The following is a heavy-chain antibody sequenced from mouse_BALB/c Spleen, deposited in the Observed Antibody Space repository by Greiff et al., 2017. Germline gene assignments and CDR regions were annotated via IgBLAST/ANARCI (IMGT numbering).Heavy chain of an antibody. CDR3: ARMDY. CDR2: IYPGDGDT. Sequence: QVQLKQSGAELARPGASVKLSCKASGYTFTTYWMQWVKQRPGQGLEWIGAIYPGDGDTRYTQKFKGKATLTADKSSSTAYMQLISLASEDSAVYYCARMDYWGQGTSVTVSS. CDR1: GYTFTTYW. J-gene: IGHJ4*01. V-gene: IGHV1-87*01.